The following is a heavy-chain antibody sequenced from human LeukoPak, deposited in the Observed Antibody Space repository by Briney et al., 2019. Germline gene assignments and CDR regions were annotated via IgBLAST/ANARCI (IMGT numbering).Heavy chain of an antibody. CDR3: ARDHRGYYADY. J-gene: IGHJ4*02. D-gene: IGHD3-22*01. Sequence: SETLSLTCTVSGGSISSYYWSWIRQPPGKGLEWIGYIYYSGSTNYNPSLKSRVTISVDTSKNQFSLKLSSVTAADTAVYYCARDHRGYYADYWGQGTLVTVSS. CDR1: GGSISSYY. CDR2: IYYSGST. V-gene: IGHV4-59*12.